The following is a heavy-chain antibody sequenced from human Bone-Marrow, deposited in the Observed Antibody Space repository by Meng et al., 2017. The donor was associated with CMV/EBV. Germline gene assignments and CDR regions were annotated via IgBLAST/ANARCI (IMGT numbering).Heavy chain of an antibody. CDR2: ISSSSSYI. V-gene: IGHV3-21*01. J-gene: IGHJ4*02. Sequence: ETLSLTCAASGLTFSSYSMNWVRQAPGKGLEWVSSISSSSSYIYYADSVKGRFTISRDNAKNSLYLQMNSLRAEDTAVYYCARGALLWFGEFYYFDYWGQGTLVTVSS. D-gene: IGHD3-10*01. CDR1: GLTFSSYS. CDR3: ARGALLWFGEFYYFDY.